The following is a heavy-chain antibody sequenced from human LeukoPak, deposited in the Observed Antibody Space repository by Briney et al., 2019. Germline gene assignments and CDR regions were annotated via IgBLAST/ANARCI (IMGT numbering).Heavy chain of an antibody. Sequence: PSETLSLTCTVSGGSISSYYWSWIRQPAGKGLEWIGRIYSGGSTKYNPSLKSRVTMSVDSSNNQFSLKLSSVTAADTAVFYCARENTGSYREFDYWGQGTLVTVSS. D-gene: IGHD1-26*01. J-gene: IGHJ4*02. CDR3: ARENTGSYREFDY. CDR2: IYSGGST. V-gene: IGHV4-4*07. CDR1: GGSISSYY.